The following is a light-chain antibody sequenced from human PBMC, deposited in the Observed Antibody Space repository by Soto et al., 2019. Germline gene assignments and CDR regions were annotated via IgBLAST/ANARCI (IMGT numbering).Light chain of an antibody. V-gene: IGKV1-39*01. CDR3: QQSYSFPLT. CDR1: QSASTS. Sequence: DIQMTQSPSSLSAFVGDRVTITRRASQSASTSLNWYQQKPGNAPKLLIYAASYLRRGVPSRFSGSGSGTDFTLTISSLQPEDFATYFCQQSYSFPLTFGGGTQLESK. CDR2: AAS. J-gene: IGKJ4*01.